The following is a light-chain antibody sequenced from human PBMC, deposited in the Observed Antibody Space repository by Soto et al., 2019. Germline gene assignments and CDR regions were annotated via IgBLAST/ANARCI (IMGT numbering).Light chain of an antibody. V-gene: IGKV3-20*01. CDR2: ATS. CDR3: QQYDNSRGYT. Sequence: EIVFTQSPGTLSLSPGERATLSCSASQSVSSRDLAWYQQKPGQAPRLIIYATSSRAAGIPVRFSGSGSGTDLTLTISRLEPQDFAVYSCQQYDNSRGYTSGQGTKVDIK. CDR1: QSVSSRD. J-gene: IGKJ2*01.